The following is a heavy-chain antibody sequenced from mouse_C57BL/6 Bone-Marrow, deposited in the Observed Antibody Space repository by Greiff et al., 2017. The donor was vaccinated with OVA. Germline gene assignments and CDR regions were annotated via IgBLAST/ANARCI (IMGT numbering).Heavy chain of an antibody. CDR3: ARRGTTEVATWNYAMDY. J-gene: IGHJ4*01. CDR2: INPGSGGT. V-gene: IGHV1-54*01. Sequence: VQLQQSGAELVRPGTSVKVSCKASGYAFTNYLIEWVKQRPGQGLEWIGVINPGSGGTNYNEKFKGKATLTADKSSSTAYMQFSSLTSEDSAVYFCARRGTTEVATWNYAMDYWGQGTSVTVSS. CDR1: GYAFTNYL. D-gene: IGHD1-1*01.